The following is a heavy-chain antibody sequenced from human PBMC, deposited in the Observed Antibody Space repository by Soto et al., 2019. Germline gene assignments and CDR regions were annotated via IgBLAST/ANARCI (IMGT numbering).Heavy chain of an antibody. CDR3: AHAGDYDLLTFDH. D-gene: IGHD4-17*01. CDR2: IHYSGTT. Sequence: NPSETLSLTCTVSGTSISSYYWSWIRQPPGKGLEWIANIHYSGTTNYNPSLASRVTLSVDTSKNQFSLKMTSVTAADRAMYFCAHAGDYDLLTFDHWGPGTLVTVSS. J-gene: IGHJ4*02. CDR1: GTSISSYY. V-gene: IGHV4-59*01.